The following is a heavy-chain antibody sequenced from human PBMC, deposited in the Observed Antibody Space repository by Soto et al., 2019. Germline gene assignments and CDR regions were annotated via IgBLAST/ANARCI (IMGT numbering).Heavy chain of an antibody. CDR1: GGSITSGGYC. CDR2: IYYSGFT. V-gene: IGHV4-31*03. Sequence: SETLSLTCTVSGGSITSGGYCWSWIRQHPGKGLEWIGYIYYSGFTYYNPSLKSRVTISVGTSKNQFSLKLSSVTAADTAVYYCARSVFPWGQGTLVTVSS. CDR3: ARSVFP. J-gene: IGHJ5*02.